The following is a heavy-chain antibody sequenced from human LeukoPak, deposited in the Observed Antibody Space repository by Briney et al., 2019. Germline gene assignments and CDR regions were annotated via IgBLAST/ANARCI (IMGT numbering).Heavy chain of an antibody. CDR1: GFTFSSYG. CDR3: AKERAAAALTPDY. J-gene: IGHJ4*02. V-gene: IGHV3-30*18. D-gene: IGHD6-13*01. CDR2: ISYDGSNK. Sequence: QTGGSLRLSCAASGFTFSSYGMHWVRQAPGKGLEWVTVISYDGSNKYYADSVKGRFTISRDNSKNTLYLQMNSLRAEDTAVYYCAKERAAAALTPDYWGQGTLVTVSS.